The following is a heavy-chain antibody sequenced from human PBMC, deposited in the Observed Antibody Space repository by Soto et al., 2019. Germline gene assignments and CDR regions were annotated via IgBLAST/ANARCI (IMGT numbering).Heavy chain of an antibody. V-gene: IGHV3-30*03. Sequence: GGSLRLSCAASGFTFSDCAMHWVRQAPGKGLEWVAIISYDGSNEYYEDSVKGRFTISRDNSKNIVYLQMNSLRVDDTALYYCARDSGYGSRASVNHYLDYWGQGTLVTVSS. CDR2: ISYDGSNE. CDR1: GFTFSDCA. CDR3: ARDSGYGSRASVNHYLDY. D-gene: IGHD3-10*01. J-gene: IGHJ4*01.